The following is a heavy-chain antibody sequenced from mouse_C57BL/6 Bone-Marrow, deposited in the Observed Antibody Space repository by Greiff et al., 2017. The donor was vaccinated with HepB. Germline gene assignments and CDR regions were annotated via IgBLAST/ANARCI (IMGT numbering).Heavy chain of an antibody. CDR1: GFNIKDYY. Sequence: VQLQQSGAELVRPGASVKLSCTASGFNIKDYYMHWVKQRPEQGLEWIGRIDPEDGDTEYAPKFQGKAIMTADTSSNTAYLQFNSLTSEDPAVYYYCRYSDYAMDYWGQGTSVTVSS. CDR2: IDPEDGDT. D-gene: IGHD1-1*01. J-gene: IGHJ4*01. V-gene: IGHV14-1*01. CDR3: CRYSDYAMDY.